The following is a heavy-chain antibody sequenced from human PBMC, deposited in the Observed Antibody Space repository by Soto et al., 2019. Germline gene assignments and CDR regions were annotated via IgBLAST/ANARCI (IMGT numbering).Heavy chain of an antibody. D-gene: IGHD1-1*01. Sequence: QVQLVESGGGVVQPGRSLRLSCVVSGFSFSSYGMHWVRQAPGRGLEWVAIISSDGRTEYYADSVRGRFTISRDNSKNTLYLQMSSLRVEETAVYYCARKPQTGKTVPFDYWGQGTLVTVSS. CDR3: ARKPQTGKTVPFDY. CDR1: GFSFSSYG. CDR2: ISSDGRTE. V-gene: IGHV3-30*03. J-gene: IGHJ4*02.